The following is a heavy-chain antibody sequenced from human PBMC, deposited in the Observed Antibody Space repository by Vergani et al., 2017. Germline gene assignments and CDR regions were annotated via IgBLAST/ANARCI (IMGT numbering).Heavy chain of an antibody. CDR3: ARGASGDYVSSFDY. J-gene: IGHJ4*02. CDR2: IKQDGSEK. CDR1: GFTFSSYS. D-gene: IGHD4-17*01. Sequence: EVQLVESGGGLVKPGGSLRLSCAASGFTFSSYSMNWVRQAPGKGLEWVANIKQDGSEKYYVDSVKGRFTISRDNSKNTLYLQMNSLRAEDTAVYYCARGASGDYVSSFDYWGQGTLVTVSS. V-gene: IGHV3-7*01.